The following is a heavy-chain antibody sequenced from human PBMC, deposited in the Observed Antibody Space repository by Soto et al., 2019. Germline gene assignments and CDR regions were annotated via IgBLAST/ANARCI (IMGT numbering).Heavy chain of an antibody. V-gene: IGHV3-15*01. CDR2: IKSKTDGGTT. J-gene: IGHJ6*02. Sequence: PGGSLRLSCAASGFTFSNAWMSWVRQAPGKGLEWVGRIKSKTDGGTTDYAAPVKGRFTISRDDSKNTLYLQMNSLKTEDTAVYYCTTSPKAYDFWSGYLVNPVDVWGQGTTVAVSS. D-gene: IGHD3-3*01. CDR1: GFTFSNAW. CDR3: TTSPKAYDFWSGYLVNPVDV.